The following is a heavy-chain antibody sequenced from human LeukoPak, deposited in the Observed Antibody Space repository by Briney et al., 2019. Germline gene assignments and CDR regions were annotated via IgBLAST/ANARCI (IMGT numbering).Heavy chain of an antibody. CDR3: ARSRWLQGFFDY. CDR2: IYYSGST. V-gene: IGHV4-59*01. D-gene: IGHD5-24*01. J-gene: IGHJ4*02. CDR1: GGSISSYY. Sequence: SETLSLTCTVSGGSISSYYWSWIRQPPGKGLEWIGYIYYSGSTNYNPSLKSRVTISVDTSKNQFSLKLSSVTAADTAVYYCARSRWLQGFFDYWGQGTLVTVS.